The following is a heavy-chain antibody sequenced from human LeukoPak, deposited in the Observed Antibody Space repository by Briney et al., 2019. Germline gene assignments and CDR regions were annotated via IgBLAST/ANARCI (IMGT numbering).Heavy chain of an antibody. CDR2: IYYSGSS. CDR1: GGSISSYY. Sequence: KPSETLSLTYTVSGGSISSYYWSWIRQPPGKGLEWLGYIYYSGSSNYNPSLKSRVTMSADTSKNQFSLKLSSVTAADTAVYYCATWGQKMYYDFWSGYHSVDYWGQGTLVTVSS. J-gene: IGHJ4*02. V-gene: IGHV4-59*04. CDR3: ATWGQKMYYDFWSGYHSVDY. D-gene: IGHD3-3*01.